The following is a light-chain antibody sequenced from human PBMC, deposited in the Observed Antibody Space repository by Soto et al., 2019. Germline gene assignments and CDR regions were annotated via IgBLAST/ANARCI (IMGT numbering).Light chain of an antibody. J-gene: IGKJ1*01. CDR3: QQYESQST. CDR1: QSVGRW. Sequence: DVRMTQSPSTLSASVGEKRRSTCRASQSVGRWLSWYQQKPGKAPEVLIYKASTLKYGVPSRFSGSGSGTEFSLTISSLQPDDFATYFCQQYESQSTFGQGTKVDIK. V-gene: IGKV1-5*03. CDR2: KAS.